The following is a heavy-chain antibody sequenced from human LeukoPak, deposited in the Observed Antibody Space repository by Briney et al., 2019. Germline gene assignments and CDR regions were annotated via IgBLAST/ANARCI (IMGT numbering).Heavy chain of an antibody. CDR2: IYHSGST. CDR1: GGSISSGSYY. D-gene: IGHD6-13*01. Sequence: PSQTLSLSCTVSGGSISSGSYYWGWIRQPPGKGLEWIGSIYHSGSTYYNPSLKSRVTISVDTSKNQFSLKLSSVTAADTAVYYCASRKLAAAGHAFDIWGQGTMVTVSS. CDR3: ASRKLAAAGHAFDI. J-gene: IGHJ3*02. V-gene: IGHV4-39*07.